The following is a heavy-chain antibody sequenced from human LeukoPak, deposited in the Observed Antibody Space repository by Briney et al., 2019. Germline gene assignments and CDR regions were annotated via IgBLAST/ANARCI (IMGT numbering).Heavy chain of an antibody. CDR3: ARVWGEVGATNY. Sequence: SQTLSLTCAVSGGSISSGSYSWSWIRQPPGKGLEWIGYIYPRGSTYYNPSLKSRVTISVDTSKNQFSLKLSSVTAADTAVYYCARVWGEVGATNYWGQGTLVTVSS. J-gene: IGHJ4*02. D-gene: IGHD1-26*01. CDR2: IYPRGST. CDR1: GGSISSGSYS. V-gene: IGHV4-30-2*01.